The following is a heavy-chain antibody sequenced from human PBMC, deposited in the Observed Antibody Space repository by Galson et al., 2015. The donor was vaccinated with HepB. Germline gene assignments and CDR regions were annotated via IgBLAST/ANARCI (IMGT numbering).Heavy chain of an antibody. CDR3: ARDCSGGSCYAGGAFDI. J-gene: IGHJ3*02. CDR2: IIPIFGTA. CDR1: GGTFSSYA. D-gene: IGHD2-15*01. V-gene: IGHV1-69*13. Sequence: SVKVSCKASGGTFSSYAISWVRQAPGQGLEWMGGIIPIFGTANYAQKFQGRVTITADESTSTAYMELSSLRSEDTAVYYCARDCSGGSCYAGGAFDIWGRGTMVTVSS.